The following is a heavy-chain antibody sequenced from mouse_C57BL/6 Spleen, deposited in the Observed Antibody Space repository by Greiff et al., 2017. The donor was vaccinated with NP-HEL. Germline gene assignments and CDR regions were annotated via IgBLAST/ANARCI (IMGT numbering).Heavy chain of an antibody. D-gene: IGHD4-1*01. CDR3: ATGTSVFAY. CDR2: INPNNGGT. CDR1: GYTFTDYN. V-gene: IGHV1-18*01. J-gene: IGHJ3*01. Sequence: EVQLQQSGPELVKPGASVKLPCKASGYTFTDYNMDWVKQSHGKSLEWIGDINPNNGGTIYNQKFKGKATLTVDKSSSTAYMELRSLTSEDTAVYYCATGTSVFAYWGQGTLVTVSA.